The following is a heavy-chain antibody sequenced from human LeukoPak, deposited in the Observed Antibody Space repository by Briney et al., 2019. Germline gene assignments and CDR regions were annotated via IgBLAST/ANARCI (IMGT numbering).Heavy chain of an antibody. D-gene: IGHD3-10*01. Sequence: GGSLRLSCAASGFTFSSYDMNWVRQAPGKGLEWVSYISSSGYTIYYADSLRGRFTISRDNAKNSLYLQMNSLRAEDTAVYYCARAAGYYGNPDYWGQGTLVTVSS. CDR3: ARAAGYYGNPDY. V-gene: IGHV3-48*03. CDR1: GFTFSSYD. CDR2: ISSSGYTI. J-gene: IGHJ4*02.